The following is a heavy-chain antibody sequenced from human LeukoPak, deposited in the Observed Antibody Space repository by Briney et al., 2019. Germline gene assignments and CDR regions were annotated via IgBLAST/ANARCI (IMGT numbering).Heavy chain of an antibody. J-gene: IGHJ4*02. Sequence: GGSLRLSCAASGFTFSSYWMHWVRQAPGKGLVWVSRINSDGSSTSYADSVRGRFTISRDNAKNTLYLQMNSLRAEDTAVYYCAGSIYGGYGDYWGQGTLVTVSS. CDR2: INSDGSST. CDR1: GFTFSSYW. CDR3: AGSIYGGYGDY. D-gene: IGHD5-12*01. V-gene: IGHV3-74*01.